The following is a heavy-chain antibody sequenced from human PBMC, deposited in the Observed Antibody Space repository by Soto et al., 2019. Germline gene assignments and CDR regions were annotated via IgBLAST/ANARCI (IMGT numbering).Heavy chain of an antibody. Sequence: EAQLVESGGGLVQPGGSLRLSCTAFGFSLSSYEMDWVRQAPGKGLEWASHISRSGSPIYYADSVKGRFTISRDNAKNSVFLQMNSLRAEDTAVYYCARVFGDYLIDAFDIWGQGTMVTVSS. J-gene: IGHJ3*02. CDR3: ARVFGDYLIDAFDI. V-gene: IGHV3-48*03. CDR2: ISRSGSPI. D-gene: IGHD4-17*01. CDR1: GFSLSSYE.